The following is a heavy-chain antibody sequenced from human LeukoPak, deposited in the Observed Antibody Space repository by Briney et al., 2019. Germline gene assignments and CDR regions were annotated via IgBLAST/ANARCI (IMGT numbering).Heavy chain of an antibody. D-gene: IGHD6-19*01. CDR2: IRYDGSNK. V-gene: IGHV3-30*02. J-gene: IGHJ4*02. CDR1: GFTFNTYG. Sequence: PGGSLRLSCAASGFTFNTYGMHWVRQAPGKGLEWVAFIRYDGSNKYYADSVKGRFTISRDNSKNTLYLQMNSLRAEDTAVYYCAKAKGWLQIFDYWGQGTLVIVSS. CDR3: AKAKGWLQIFDY.